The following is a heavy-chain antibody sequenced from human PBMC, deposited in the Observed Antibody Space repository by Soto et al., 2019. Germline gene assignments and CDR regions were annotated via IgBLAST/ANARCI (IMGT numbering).Heavy chain of an antibody. Sequence: GASVKVSCKASGYTFTSYYMHWVRQAPGQGLEWMGWINPNSGGTNYAQKFQGWVTMTRDTSISTAYMELSRLRSDDTAVYYCARDSPFGYCSGGSCYSGIPYYWGQGTLVTVSS. V-gene: IGHV1-2*04. J-gene: IGHJ4*02. CDR1: GYTFTSYY. CDR3: ARDSPFGYCSGGSCYSGIPYY. D-gene: IGHD2-15*01. CDR2: INPNSGGT.